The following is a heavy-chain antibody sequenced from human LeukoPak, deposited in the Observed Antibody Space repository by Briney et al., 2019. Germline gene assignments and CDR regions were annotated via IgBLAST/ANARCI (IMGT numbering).Heavy chain of an antibody. Sequence: SETLSLTCTVSGDSINNGHSYRSWIRQPAGEGLEWIGRISASGYTSYNPSLKSRVSISVDTSKNQFSLKLSSVTAADTAVYYCARDVGTMVRGVMDYWGQGTLVAVSS. CDR2: ISASGYT. J-gene: IGHJ4*02. V-gene: IGHV4-61*02. D-gene: IGHD3-10*01. CDR1: GDSINNGHSY. CDR3: ARDVGTMVRGVMDY.